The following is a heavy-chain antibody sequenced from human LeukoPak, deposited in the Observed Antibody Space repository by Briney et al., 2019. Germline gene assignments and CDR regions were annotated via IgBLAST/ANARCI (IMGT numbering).Heavy chain of an antibody. Sequence: GGSLRLSRAGSGFTFSNYAIHWVRQAPGKGPEGVAVLSYDGSNKYYADSVKGRFTISSASSKNTLYLQMNSLRAEDTAVYYCAKGHGPYSSADTFDFWGQGTVVTVSS. J-gene: IGHJ3*01. CDR1: GFTFSNYA. CDR2: LSYDGSNK. V-gene: IGHV3-30*18. CDR3: AKGHGPYSSADTFDF. D-gene: IGHD6-25*01.